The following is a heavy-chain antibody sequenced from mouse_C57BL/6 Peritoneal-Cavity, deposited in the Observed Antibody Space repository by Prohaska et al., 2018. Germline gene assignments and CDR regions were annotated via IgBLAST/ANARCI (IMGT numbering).Heavy chain of an antibody. CDR3: AIADYYAMDY. V-gene: IGHV1-74*01. CDR1: GYTFTSYW. Sequence: QVQLQQPGAELAKPGASVKVSCKASGYTFTSYWMHWVKQRPGQGLEWIGRIHPSDSDPNYNQKFKGKATLTVDKSCSTAYMQLSCLTSEGSAVYYCAIADYYAMDYWGPGTSVTVSS. J-gene: IGHJ4*01. CDR2: IHPSDSDP.